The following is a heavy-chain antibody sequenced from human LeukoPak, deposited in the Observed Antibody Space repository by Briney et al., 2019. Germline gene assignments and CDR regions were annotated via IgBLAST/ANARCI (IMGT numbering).Heavy chain of an antibody. Sequence: GGSLRLSCAASGFTFSSYAMGWVRQAPGKGLDWISAISGGGRSTYYADSVKGRFTISRDNSKNTLYLQMNSLRAEDTAVYYCAREVPRDYYDSSGPFDYWGQGTLVTVSS. D-gene: IGHD3-22*01. V-gene: IGHV3-23*01. CDR1: GFTFSSYA. J-gene: IGHJ4*02. CDR3: AREVPRDYYDSSGPFDY. CDR2: ISGGGRST.